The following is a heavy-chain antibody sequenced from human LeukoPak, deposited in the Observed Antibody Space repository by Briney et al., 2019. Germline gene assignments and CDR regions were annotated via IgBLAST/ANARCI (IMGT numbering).Heavy chain of an antibody. D-gene: IGHD5-24*01. V-gene: IGHV3-7*03. CDR3: AVLEGLS. J-gene: IGHJ4*02. CDR2: INQDGTEK. CDR1: GFTFSSYS. Sequence: GGSLRLSCAASGFTFSSYSMSWVRQAPGKGLDWVANINQDGTEKYYAQSVRGRFTISRDNARNSVQLQMNNLRAEDTALYYCAVLEGLSWGQGTLVSVSS.